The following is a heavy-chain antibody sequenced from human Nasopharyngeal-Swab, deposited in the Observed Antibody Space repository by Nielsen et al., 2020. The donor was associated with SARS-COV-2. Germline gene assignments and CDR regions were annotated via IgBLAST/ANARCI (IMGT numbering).Heavy chain of an antibody. CDR1: GYTFTSYA. CDR2: INTNTGNP. J-gene: IGHJ6*03. CDR3: ARDSVTTPLYYYYYMDV. V-gene: IGHV7-4-1*02. D-gene: IGHD4-11*01. Sequence: ASVKVACKASGYTFTSYAMNWLRQAPGQGLEWMGWINTNTGNPTYAQGFTGRFVFSLDTSVSTAYLQISSLKAEDTAVYYCARDSVTTPLYYYYYMDVWGKGTTVTVSS.